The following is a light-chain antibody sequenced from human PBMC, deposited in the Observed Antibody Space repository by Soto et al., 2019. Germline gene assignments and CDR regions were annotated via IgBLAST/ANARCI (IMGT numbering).Light chain of an antibody. CDR1: QTISSW. Sequence: DIQMTQSPSTLSGPVGDRVTITCRASQTISSWLAWYQQKPGKAPKLLIYKASTLKSGVPSRFSGSGSGTEFTLTISSLQPDDFETYYCQHYNSYSEAFGQGTKVDIK. CDR3: QHYNSYSEA. V-gene: IGKV1-5*03. CDR2: KAS. J-gene: IGKJ1*01.